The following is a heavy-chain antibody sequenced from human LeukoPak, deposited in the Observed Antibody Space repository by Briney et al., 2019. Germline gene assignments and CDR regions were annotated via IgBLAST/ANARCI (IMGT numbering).Heavy chain of an antibody. Sequence: PGGSLRLSCAASGFTFSSYEMNWVRQAPGKGLEWVSHIVESGNTKLYADSVWGRFTISRDNAKNSLFLQMNTLRAEDTAVYYCARSSGSYRPFDSWGQGTLVTVSS. V-gene: IGHV3-48*03. CDR2: IVESGNTK. D-gene: IGHD3-22*01. CDR3: ARSSGSYRPFDS. J-gene: IGHJ4*02. CDR1: GFTFSSYE.